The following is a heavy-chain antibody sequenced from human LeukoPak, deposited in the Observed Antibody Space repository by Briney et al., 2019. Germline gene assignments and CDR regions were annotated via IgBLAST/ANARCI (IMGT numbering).Heavy chain of an antibody. CDR2: INTNTGNP. CDR1: GNTFTTYD. V-gene: IGHV7-4-1*02. CDR3: ARDLFTRAHDAFDI. Sequence: GASVKVSCKASGNTFTTYDFNWVRQAPGQGLEWMGWINTNTGNPTYAQGFTGRFVFSLDTSVSTAYLQISSLKAEDTAVYYCARDLFTRAHDAFDIWGQGTMVTVSS. D-gene: IGHD1-1*01. J-gene: IGHJ3*02.